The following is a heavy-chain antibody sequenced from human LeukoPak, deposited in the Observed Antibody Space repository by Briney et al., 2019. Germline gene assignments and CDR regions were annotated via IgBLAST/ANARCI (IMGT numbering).Heavy chain of an antibody. CDR2: IYYSGST. Sequence: SETLSLTCTVSGGSISSSSYYWGWIRQPPGKGLEWIGSIYYSGSTYYNPSLKSRVTISVDTSKNQFSLKLSSVTAADTAVYYCARVVGATYFDIWGQGTMVTVSS. V-gene: IGHV4-39*07. CDR1: GGSISSSSYY. J-gene: IGHJ3*02. CDR3: ARVVGATYFDI. D-gene: IGHD1-26*01.